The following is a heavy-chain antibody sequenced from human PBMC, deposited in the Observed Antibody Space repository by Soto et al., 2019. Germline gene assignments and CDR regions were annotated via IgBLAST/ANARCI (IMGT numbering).Heavy chain of an antibody. CDR2: IKEDGREK. D-gene: IGHD3-10*01. J-gene: IGHJ6*02. CDR1: GFRLSNHF. Sequence: EMQLVESGGGLVQPGGSLRLSCVASGFRLSNHFMNWVRQAPGKGLEWVATIKEDGREKYYVESVEGRFTISSDNAKNSLYLEVSNVRDGDTAVYYCARPRFRGMDVWGQGTTVTVSS. CDR3: ARPRFRGMDV. V-gene: IGHV3-7*03.